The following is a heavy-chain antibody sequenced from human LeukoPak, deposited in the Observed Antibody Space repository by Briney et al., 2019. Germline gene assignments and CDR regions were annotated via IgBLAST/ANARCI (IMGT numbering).Heavy chain of an antibody. CDR1: GYSISSGYY. CDR2: IYHSGTT. V-gene: IGHV4-38-2*02. D-gene: IGHD4-17*01. CDR3: ARIYGSY. J-gene: IGHJ4*02. Sequence: SETLSLTCTVSGYSISSGYYWGWIRQPPGKGLEWIGSIYHSGTTYYNPSLKSRVTISVDTSKNQFSLKLSSVTAADTAVYYCARIYGSYWGQGTLVTVSS.